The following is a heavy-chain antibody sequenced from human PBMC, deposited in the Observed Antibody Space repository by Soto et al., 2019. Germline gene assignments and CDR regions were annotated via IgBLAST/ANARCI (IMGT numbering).Heavy chain of an antibody. CDR3: AREYTYGSNFFDC. CDR1: GGSISIAASS. D-gene: IGHD2-2*02. V-gene: IGHV4-31*03. CDR2: ISHSGST. Sequence: QGKLREWAPELVKPSKPLSLPCTVSGGSISIAASSWSGIPQHPGKGLEWIGYISHSGSTYYNPSLKSRVIISVDTSKNQFSLSLTSVTAADTAVYYCAREYTYGSNFFDCWGQGALVTVSS. J-gene: IGHJ4*02.